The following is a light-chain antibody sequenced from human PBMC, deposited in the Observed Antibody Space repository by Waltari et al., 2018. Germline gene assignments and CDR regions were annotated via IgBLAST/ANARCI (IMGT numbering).Light chain of an antibody. J-gene: IGKJ2*02. V-gene: IGKV1-5*03. CDR2: KAS. CDR3: QQYNSYCT. CDR1: QSISSW. Sequence: DIQMTQSPSTLSASVGDRVTITCRASQSISSWLAWYQQKPGKAPNLLIYKASSLESGVPSRFSGSGSVTEFTLTISSLQPDDFVTYYCQQYNSYCTFGQGTKLEIK.